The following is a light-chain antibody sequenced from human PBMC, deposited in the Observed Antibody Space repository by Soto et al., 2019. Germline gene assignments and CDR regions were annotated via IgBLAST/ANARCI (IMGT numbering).Light chain of an antibody. CDR1: QSISTDS. V-gene: IGKV3-20*01. J-gene: IGKJ2*01. CDR2: ATS. Sequence: EIVLTQSPGTLSLSPGERATLSCRAAQSISTDSLAWYQHKPGQAPRLLIYATSTRATGIPDRFSGSGSGTDFTLTFSRLEPEDFAVYYCQRNSFGQGTRLELK. CDR3: QRNS.